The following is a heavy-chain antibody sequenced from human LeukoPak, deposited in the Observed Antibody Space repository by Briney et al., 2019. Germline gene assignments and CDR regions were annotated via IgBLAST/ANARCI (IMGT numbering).Heavy chain of an antibody. V-gene: IGHV3-74*01. Sequence: GGSLRSSFEPSGLTSRSYWMHWVRQAPGKGLVWVSRINSDGSSTSYADSVKGRFTISRDNAKNTLYLQMNSLRAEDTAVYYCARDGMDYYYGSLDAWGQGALVTVSS. D-gene: IGHD3-22*01. J-gene: IGHJ5*02. CDR1: GLTSRSYW. CDR2: INSDGSST. CDR3: ARDGMDYYYGSLDA.